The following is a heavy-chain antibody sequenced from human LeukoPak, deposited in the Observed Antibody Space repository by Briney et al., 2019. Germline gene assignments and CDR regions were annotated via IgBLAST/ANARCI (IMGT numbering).Heavy chain of an antibody. V-gene: IGHV4-34*12. CDR2: VIHTGRT. CDR1: GGSFSDYY. CDR3: ATLWFGEYYYYGMDV. J-gene: IGHJ6*02. D-gene: IGHD3-10*01. Sequence: SETLSLTCAVYGGSFSDYYWTWIRQSPGKGLEWIGEVIHTGRTNYNPSLKSRIAISVDTSKNHFSLKLTSVTAADTAVYYCATLWFGEYYYYGMDVWGQGTTVTVSS.